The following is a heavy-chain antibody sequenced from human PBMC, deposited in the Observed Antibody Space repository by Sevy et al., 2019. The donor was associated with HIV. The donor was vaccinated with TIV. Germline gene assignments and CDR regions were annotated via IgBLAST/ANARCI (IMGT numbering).Heavy chain of an antibody. CDR2: ISGSGGST. V-gene: IGHV3-23*01. CDR1: GFTFRSYA. J-gene: IGHJ3*02. Sequence: GGSLRLSCAASGFTFRSYAMSWVRQAPGKGLEWVAVISGSGGSTFYADSVKGRFTISRDNAKNSLYLQMNSLRAEDTAVYYCASDMITFGGVIAPDAFDIWGQGTMVTVSS. CDR3: ASDMITFGGVIAPDAFDI. D-gene: IGHD3-16*02.